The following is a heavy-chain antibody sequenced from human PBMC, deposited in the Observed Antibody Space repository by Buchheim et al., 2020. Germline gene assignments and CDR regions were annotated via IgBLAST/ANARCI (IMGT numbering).Heavy chain of an antibody. J-gene: IGHJ3*01. CDR2: IYPGDSDT. CDR1: GYTFANYW. D-gene: IGHD6-19*01. V-gene: IGHV5-51*01. CDR3: ARARSVAGLHDAFDF. Sequence: EVQLVQSGAEVKKPGESLKISCKVSGYTFANYWIGWVRQMPGKGLEYMGIIYPGDSDTRYGPSFQGQVIISADQSTRTAYLQWNSLKASDTATFYCARARSVAGLHDAFDFWGQGT.